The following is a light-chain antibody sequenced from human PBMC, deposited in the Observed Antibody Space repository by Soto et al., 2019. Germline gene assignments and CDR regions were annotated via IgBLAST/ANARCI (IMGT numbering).Light chain of an antibody. J-gene: IGLJ1*01. CDR3: CSYTGSYTYV. CDR2: DVN. CDR1: SSDVGGYDY. Sequence: QSALTQPRSVSGSPGQSDTISCTGTSSDVGGYDYVSWYQHHPGKAPKLMIYDVNKRPSGVPDRFSGSKSGNTASLTISGLQAEDEADYYCCSYTGSYTYVFGTGTQLTVL. V-gene: IGLV2-11*01.